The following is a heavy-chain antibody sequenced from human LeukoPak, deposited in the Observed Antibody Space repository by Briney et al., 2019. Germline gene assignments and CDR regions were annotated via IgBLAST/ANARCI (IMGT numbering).Heavy chain of an antibody. V-gene: IGHV4-59*01. CDR2: IYYTGST. Sequence: SETLSLTCTVSGGSINNYFWSWVRQPPGKGLEWIGYIYYTGSTNYNPSLKSRVTISLDTSKIRFSLKLSSVTAADTAVYYCARWNGAFDIWGQGTVVTVSS. J-gene: IGHJ3*02. CDR3: ARWNGAFDI. D-gene: IGHD1-1*01. CDR1: GGSINNYF.